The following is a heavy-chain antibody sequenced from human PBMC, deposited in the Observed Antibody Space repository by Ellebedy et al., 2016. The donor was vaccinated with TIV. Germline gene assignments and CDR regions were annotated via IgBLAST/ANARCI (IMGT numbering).Heavy chain of an antibody. CDR2: INHSGST. CDR1: GGSFSDYY. J-gene: IGHJ4*02. Sequence: MPGGSLRLSCTVYGGSFSDYYWSWIRQPPGKGLEFIGEINHSGSTNYNPSLKSRVTISVDTSKNQFSLKLSSVTAADTAVYYCARVASGYDYWGQGTLVTVSS. D-gene: IGHD3-22*01. V-gene: IGHV4-34*01. CDR3: ARVASGYDY.